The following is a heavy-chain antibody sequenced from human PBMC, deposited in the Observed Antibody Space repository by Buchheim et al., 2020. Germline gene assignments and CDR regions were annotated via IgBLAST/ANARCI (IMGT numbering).Heavy chain of an antibody. CDR2: VYSSGVT. V-gene: IGHV4-31*03. J-gene: IGHJ4*02. CDR3: ATSRRGTPLVD. D-gene: IGHD3-16*01. Sequence: QVQLRESGPGLVKPAQTLSLICSVSGASISSGNYYWNWIRQRPGQGLEWIGYVYSSGVTYYSPSLRSRLAISLDTSQNQFSLRLRSVTAADTAVYYCATSRRGTPLVDWGQGSL. CDR1: GASISSGNYY.